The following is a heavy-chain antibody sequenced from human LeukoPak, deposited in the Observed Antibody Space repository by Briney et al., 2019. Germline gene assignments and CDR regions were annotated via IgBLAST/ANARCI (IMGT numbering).Heavy chain of an antibody. D-gene: IGHD3-22*01. V-gene: IGHV4-39*01. CDR2: IYYSGTT. CDR1: GGSITSSSYY. CDR3: ARVAGTYYHDRGGHLYFDL. Sequence: PSETLSLTCTVSGGSITSSSYYWGWIRQPPGKGLEWIGNIYYSGTTYYNPSLKSPVTISVDTSMNQFSLKLSSVTATDTAVYYCARVAGTYYHDRGGHLYFDLWGQGIPVTVSS. J-gene: IGHJ4*02.